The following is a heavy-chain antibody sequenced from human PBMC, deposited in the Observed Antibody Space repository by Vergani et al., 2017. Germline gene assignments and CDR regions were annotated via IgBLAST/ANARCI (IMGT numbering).Heavy chain of an antibody. J-gene: IGHJ4*02. Sequence: QVQLQESGPGLVKPSETLSLTCTVSGGSISSYYWSWIRQPPGKGLEWIGEINHSGSTNYNPSLKSRVTISVDTSKNQFSLKLSSVTAADTAVYYCARGRKWPNVRAPFDYWGQGTLVTVSS. CDR2: INHSGST. CDR3: ARGRKWPNVRAPFDY. D-gene: IGHD2-8*01. CDR1: GGSISSYY. V-gene: IGHV4-34*01.